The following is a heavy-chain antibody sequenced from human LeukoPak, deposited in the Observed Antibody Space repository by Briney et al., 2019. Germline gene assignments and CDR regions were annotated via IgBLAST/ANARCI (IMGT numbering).Heavy chain of an antibody. Sequence: GGSLRLSCAASGFTFSSYSMNWVRQAPGKGLEWVSSISSSSSYIYYADSVKGRFTISRDTSKNTLYLQTNSLRAEDTALYYCAKVRACSTTSCYRTYGMDVWGQGTTVTVSS. J-gene: IGHJ6*02. D-gene: IGHD2-2*01. CDR2: ISSSSSYI. CDR3: AKVRACSTTSCYRTYGMDV. CDR1: GFTFSSYS. V-gene: IGHV3-21*04.